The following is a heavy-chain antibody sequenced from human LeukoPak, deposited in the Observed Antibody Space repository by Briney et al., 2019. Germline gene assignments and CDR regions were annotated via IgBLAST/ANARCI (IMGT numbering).Heavy chain of an antibody. J-gene: IGHJ4*02. CDR2: IIPIFGTA. CDR3: ARAGIAAAGTLDY. CDR1: GGTFSSYA. D-gene: IGHD6-13*01. V-gene: IGHV1-69*13. Sequence: SVKLSCKASGGTFSSYAISWVRQAPGQGLEWMGGIIPIFGTANYAQKFQGRVTITADESTSTAYMELSSLRSEDTAVYYCARAGIAAAGTLDYWGQGTLVTVSS.